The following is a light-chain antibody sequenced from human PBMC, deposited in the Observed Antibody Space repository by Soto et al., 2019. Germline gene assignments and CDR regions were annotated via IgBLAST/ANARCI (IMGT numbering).Light chain of an antibody. CDR2: EVT. Sequence: QSALAQPASVSGSPGQSITISCTGTSSDVGAYNFVSWYQHHPGRAPKLTIYEVTIRPSGVSNRFSGPKSGNAASLTISGLQAEDEADYYCSSYTTSAPYVFGSGTKVTVL. CDR1: SSDVGAYNF. J-gene: IGLJ1*01. CDR3: SSYTTSAPYV. V-gene: IGLV2-14*01.